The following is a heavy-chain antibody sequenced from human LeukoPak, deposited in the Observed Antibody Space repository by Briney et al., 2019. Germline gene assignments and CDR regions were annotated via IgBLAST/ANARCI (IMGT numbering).Heavy chain of an antibody. V-gene: IGHV3-33*06. CDR1: GFTFSSYG. CDR3: AKAYIPGRIFGVLAFDI. CDR2: IWYDGSNK. D-gene: IGHD3-10*02. Sequence: GRSLRLSCAASGFTFSSYGMHWVRQAPGKGLEWVAVIWYDGSNKYYADFVKGRFTISRDNSKNTLYLQMNSLRAEDTAVYYCAKAYIPGRIFGVLAFDIWGQGTMVTVSS. J-gene: IGHJ3*02.